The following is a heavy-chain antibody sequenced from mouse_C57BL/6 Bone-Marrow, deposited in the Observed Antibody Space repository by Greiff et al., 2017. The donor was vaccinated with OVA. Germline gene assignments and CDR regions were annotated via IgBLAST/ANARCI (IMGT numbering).Heavy chain of an antibody. V-gene: IGHV1-81*01. CDR3: ARGATVLDV. J-gene: IGHJ1*03. CDR1: GYTFTSYG. Sequence: QVQLKQSGAELARPGASVKLSCKASGYTFTSYGISWVKQRTGQGLEWIGEIYPRSGHTYYNEKFKGKATLTADKSSSTAYMELRSLTSEDSAVYFCARGATVLDVWGTGTTVTVSS. D-gene: IGHD1-1*01. CDR2: IYPRSGHT.